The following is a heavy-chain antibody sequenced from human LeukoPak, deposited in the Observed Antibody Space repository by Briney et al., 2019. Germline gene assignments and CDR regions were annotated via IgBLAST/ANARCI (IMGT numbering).Heavy chain of an antibody. CDR3: ARDNRGSYGMDV. J-gene: IGHJ6*02. Sequence: GGSLRLSCAASGFTFSSYAMHWVRQAPGKGLEWVAVISYDGSNKYYADSVKGRFTISRDNSKNTLYLQMNSLRAEDTAVYYCARDNRGSYGMDVWGQGTTATVSS. CDR1: GFTFSSYA. D-gene: IGHD2/OR15-2a*01. V-gene: IGHV3-30-3*01. CDR2: ISYDGSNK.